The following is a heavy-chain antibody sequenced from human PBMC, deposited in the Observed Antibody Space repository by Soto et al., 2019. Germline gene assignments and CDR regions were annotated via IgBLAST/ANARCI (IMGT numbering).Heavy chain of an antibody. D-gene: IGHD6-6*01. CDR3: TKSSGGSSSVGMGY. CDR1: GFIFKNYA. V-gene: IGHV3-30*04. J-gene: IGHJ4*02. Sequence: GGSLRLSCAVSGFIFKNYALNWVRQAPGKGLEWVASITRDGYNKYYADSVKGRFTISRDNSKNTLSLQMTALRVEDSSVYYCTKSSGGSSSVGMGYWSPGTLVTVSS. CDR2: ITRDGYNK.